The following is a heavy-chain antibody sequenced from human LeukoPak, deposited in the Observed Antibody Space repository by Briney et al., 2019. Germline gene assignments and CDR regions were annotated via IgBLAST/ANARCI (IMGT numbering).Heavy chain of an antibody. CDR2: ISGDGDKA. J-gene: IGHJ3*01. CDR3: AKDLALAGTGGGFDA. CDR1: GFTFTTYA. Sequence: GGSLRPSCAASGFTFTTYAINWVRQAPGKGLEWVSGISGDGDKAYYADSVNGRFTISRDNSRNTVSLHMSSLRAEDTALYYCAKDLALAGTGGGFDAWGQGTRVAVSS. V-gene: IGHV3-23*01. D-gene: IGHD6-19*01.